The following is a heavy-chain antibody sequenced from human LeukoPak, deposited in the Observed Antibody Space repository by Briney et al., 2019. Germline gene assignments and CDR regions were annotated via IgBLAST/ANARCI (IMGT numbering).Heavy chain of an antibody. CDR3: AKRRGLELTYYYHMDV. D-gene: IGHD1-7*01. CDR1: GFTFSSYA. Sequence: GGSLRLSCAASGFTFSSYAMSWVRQAPGKGLEWVSAISGSGGSTYYADSVKGGFTISRDNSKNTLYLQMNSLRADDTAVYYCAKRRGLELTYYYHMDVWGKGTTVTVSS. J-gene: IGHJ6*03. CDR2: ISGSGGST. V-gene: IGHV3-23*01.